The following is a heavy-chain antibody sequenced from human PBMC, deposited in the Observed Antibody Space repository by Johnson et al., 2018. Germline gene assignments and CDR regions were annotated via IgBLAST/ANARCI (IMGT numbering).Heavy chain of an antibody. J-gene: IGHJ6*02. CDR1: GGTFSSYA. CDR3: AREKMSGRPYYYYGMDV. D-gene: IGHD6-25*01. CDR2: IIPIFGTA. V-gene: IGHV1-69*12. Sequence: VQLVQSGAEVKKPGSSVRVSCKASGGTFSSYAISWVRQAPGQGLEWMGGIIPIFGTANYAQKFQGRGTITADESTSTAYMELSSLRSEDTAVYYCAREKMSGRPYYYYGMDVWGQGTTVTVSS.